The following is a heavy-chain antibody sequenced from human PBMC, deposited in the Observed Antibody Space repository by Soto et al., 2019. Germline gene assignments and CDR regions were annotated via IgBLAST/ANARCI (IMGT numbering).Heavy chain of an antibody. CDR1: GFSFSEYS. V-gene: IGHV3-23*04. CDR3: AKPLQQWLLQGSGVDV. J-gene: IGHJ6*02. CDR2: ISGDTATT. Sequence: VHLVESGGGLVQPGGSLRLSCAASGFSFSEYSMTWVRQAPGKGLQWVSAISGDTATTHYADSVKGRFTISRDNSRDTLYLQMNSLRVEDTAIYYCAKPLQQWLLQGSGVDVWGQGTTVTVSS. D-gene: IGHD6-19*01.